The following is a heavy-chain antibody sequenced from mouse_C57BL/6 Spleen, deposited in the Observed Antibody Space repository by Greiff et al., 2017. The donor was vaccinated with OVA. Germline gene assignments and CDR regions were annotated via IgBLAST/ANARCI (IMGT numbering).Heavy chain of an antibody. CDR1: GFTFSSYG. J-gene: IGHJ1*03. Sequence: EVKLMESGGDLVKPGGSLKLSCAASGFTFSSYGMSWVRQTPDKRLAWVATISSGGSYTYYPDSVKGRFTISRDNAKNTLYLQMSSLKSEDTAMYYCARPPLDDGHWYFDVWGKGTTVTVSS. CDR3: ARPPLDDGHWYFDV. V-gene: IGHV5-6*01. D-gene: IGHD2-3*01. CDR2: ISSGGSYT.